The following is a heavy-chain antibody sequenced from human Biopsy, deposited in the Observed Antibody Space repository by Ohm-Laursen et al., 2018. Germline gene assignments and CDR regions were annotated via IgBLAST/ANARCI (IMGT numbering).Heavy chain of an antibody. CDR3: ARDSGILNYGNFKYYHYYGMDV. D-gene: IGHD4-11*01. Sequence: SDTLSLICVVSGDSVTKYYWSWIRQPPGKGLEWIGHIYYSVMTNYNPSLQSRVSISVDTSRNQVSLTLSSVTAADTAVYYCARDSGILNYGNFKYYHYYGMDVWGQGTKVTVSS. CDR2: IYYSVMT. J-gene: IGHJ6*02. CDR1: GDSVTKYY. V-gene: IGHV4-59*02.